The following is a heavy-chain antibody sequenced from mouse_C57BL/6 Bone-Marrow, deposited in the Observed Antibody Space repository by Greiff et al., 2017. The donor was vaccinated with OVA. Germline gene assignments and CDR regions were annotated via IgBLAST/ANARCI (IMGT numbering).Heavy chain of an antibody. CDR3: ARGVGPSFDY. J-gene: IGHJ2*01. D-gene: IGHD4-1*01. CDR2: IYPSDSET. V-gene: IGHV1-61*01. CDR1: GYTFTSYW. Sequence: QVQLKQPGAELVRPGSSVKLSCKASGYTFTSYWMDWVKQRPGQGLEWIGNIYPSDSETHYNQKFKDKATLTVDKSSSTAYMQLSSLTSEDSAVYYCARGVGPSFDYWGQGTTLTVSS.